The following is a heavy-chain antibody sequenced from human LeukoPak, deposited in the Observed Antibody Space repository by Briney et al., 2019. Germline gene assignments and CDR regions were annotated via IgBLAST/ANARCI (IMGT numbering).Heavy chain of an antibody. Sequence: GASVKVSCKASGYTFTGYYMHWVRQAPGQGLEWMGWINPNSGGTNYAQKFQGRVTMTRDTSISTAYMELSRLRSGDTAVYYCARERDYYDSSGYLDAFDIWGQGTMVTVSS. CDR2: INPNSGGT. CDR1: GYTFTGYY. V-gene: IGHV1-2*02. D-gene: IGHD3-22*01. J-gene: IGHJ3*02. CDR3: ARERDYYDSSGYLDAFDI.